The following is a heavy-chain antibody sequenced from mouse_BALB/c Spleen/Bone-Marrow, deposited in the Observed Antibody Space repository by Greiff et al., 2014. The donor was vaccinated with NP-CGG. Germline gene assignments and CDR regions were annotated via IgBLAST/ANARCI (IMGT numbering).Heavy chain of an antibody. CDR2: IWGDGST. J-gene: IGHJ4*01. CDR3: ARDSFLITRVLDF. D-gene: IGHD2-4*01. Sequence: VQLKESGPGLVAPSQSLSITCTVSGFSLTGYGVSWVRQPPGKGLEWLGMIWGDGSTDYNSALKSRLNISKDNSKSQVFLKMNSLQTDDTARYYCARDSFLITRVLDFWGQGTSVTVSS. CDR1: GFSLTGYG. V-gene: IGHV2-6-7*01.